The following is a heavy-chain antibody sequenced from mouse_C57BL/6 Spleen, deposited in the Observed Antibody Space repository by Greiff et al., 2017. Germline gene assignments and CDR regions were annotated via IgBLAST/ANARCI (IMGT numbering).Heavy chain of an antibody. CDR1: GFTFSSYA. Sequence: EVKLMESGGGLVKPGGSLKLSCAASGFTFSSYAMSWVRQTPEKRLEWVATISDGGSYTYYPDNVKGRITISRDNAKNSLYLQRSHLKSEDTAMYYCARDHYGSRGFAYWGQGTLVTVAA. D-gene: IGHD1-1*01. CDR3: ARDHYGSRGFAY. J-gene: IGHJ3*01. V-gene: IGHV5-4*01. CDR2: ISDGGSYT.